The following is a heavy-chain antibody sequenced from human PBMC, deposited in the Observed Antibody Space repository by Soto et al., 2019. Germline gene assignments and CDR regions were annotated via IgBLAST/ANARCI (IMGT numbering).Heavy chain of an antibody. CDR2: IIPIFGTA. CDR3: ARATGPHYYGSGSYPLY. D-gene: IGHD3-10*01. CDR1: GGTFSSYS. J-gene: IGHJ4*02. V-gene: IGHV1-69*13. Sequence: SLNVSCKSSGGTFSSYSMSWVRHAPGQGLEWMGGIIPIFGTANYAQKFQGRVTITADESTSTAYMELSSLRSEDTAVYYCARATGPHYYGSGSYPLYWGQGTLVTVSS.